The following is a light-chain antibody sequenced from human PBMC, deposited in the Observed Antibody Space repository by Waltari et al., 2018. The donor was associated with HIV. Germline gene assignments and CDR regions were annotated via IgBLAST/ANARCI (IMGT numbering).Light chain of an antibody. CDR3: QQYHKRHET. CDR1: QSVNYN. J-gene: IGKJ2*01. V-gene: IGKV3-15*01. Sequence: IVMTQSPPTLSVSPGERVTLSCRASQSVNYNLAWYQQKPGQAPRLLIYGASGRAAGIPARFSGSGSGTEFTLTISSLQSEDFAIYFCQQYHKRHETFGQGTKLEIK. CDR2: GAS.